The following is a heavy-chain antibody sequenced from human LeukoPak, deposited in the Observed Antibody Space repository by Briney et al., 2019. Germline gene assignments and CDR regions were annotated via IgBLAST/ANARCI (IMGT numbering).Heavy chain of an antibody. J-gene: IGHJ4*02. Sequence: GGSLRLSCAASGFTFSSYEMNWVRQAPGKGLEWVSYISSSGSTIYYADSVKGRFTISRDNAKNSLYLQMNSLRAEDTAVYYCARAVVVMPYFDYWGQGTLVTVSS. CDR1: GFTFSSYE. V-gene: IGHV3-48*03. D-gene: IGHD3-22*01. CDR3: ARAVVVMPYFDY. CDR2: ISSSGSTI.